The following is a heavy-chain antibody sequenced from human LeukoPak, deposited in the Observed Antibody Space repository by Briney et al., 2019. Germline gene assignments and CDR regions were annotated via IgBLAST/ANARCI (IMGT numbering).Heavy chain of an antibody. Sequence: GRSLRLSCAASGFTFSSYGMHWVRQAPGKGLEWVAVISYDGSNKYYADSVKGRFTISRDNSKNTLYLQMNSLRAEDTAVYYCAKDVVRGSGRINWFDPWGQGTLVTVSS. CDR2: ISYDGSNK. J-gene: IGHJ5*02. D-gene: IGHD3-10*01. CDR1: GFTFSSYG. V-gene: IGHV3-30*18. CDR3: AKDVVRGSGRINWFDP.